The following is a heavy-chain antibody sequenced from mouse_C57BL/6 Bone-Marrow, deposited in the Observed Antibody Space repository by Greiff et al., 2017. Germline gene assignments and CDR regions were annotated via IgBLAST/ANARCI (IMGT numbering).Heavy chain of an antibody. J-gene: IGHJ3*01. CDR3: ARSPPATAQATGFAY. Sequence: VQLQQPGAELVRPGTSVKLSCKASGYTFTSYWMHWVKQRPGQGLEWIGVIDPSDSYTNYNQKFKGKATLTVETSSSTAYMQPSSLTSEDSAVYYCARSPPATAQATGFAYWGQGTLVTVSA. D-gene: IGHD3-2*02. CDR2: IDPSDSYT. CDR1: GYTFTSYW. V-gene: IGHV1-59*01.